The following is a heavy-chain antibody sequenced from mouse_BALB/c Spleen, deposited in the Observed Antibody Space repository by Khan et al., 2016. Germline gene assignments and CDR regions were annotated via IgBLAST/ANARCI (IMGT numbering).Heavy chain of an antibody. D-gene: IGHD2-2*01. J-gene: IGHJ3*01. CDR2: IYPGAGDT. CDR3: AREGYGYAALAY. Sequence: QVRLQQSGAELVRPGSSVKISCKASGYAFSSYWMNWVKQRPGQGLEWIGQIYPGAGDTNYNGKFKGKATLTADKSSSTAYMQLSSLTSEDSAVYFCAREGYGYAALAYWGQGTLVTVSA. CDR1: GYAFSSYW. V-gene: IGHV1-80*01.